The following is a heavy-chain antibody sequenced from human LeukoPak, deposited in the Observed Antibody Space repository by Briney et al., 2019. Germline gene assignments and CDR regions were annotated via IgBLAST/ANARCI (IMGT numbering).Heavy chain of an antibody. CDR2: ISYDGSNK. Sequence: PGGSLRLSCAASGFTFSSYAMHWVRQAPGKGLEWVAVISYDGSNKYYADSVKGRFTISRDNSKNTLYLQMNSLRAEDTAVYYCARAQPNWNILDPWGQGTLVTVSS. CDR3: ARAQPNWNILDP. V-gene: IGHV3-30-3*01. D-gene: IGHD1/OR15-1a*01. CDR1: GFTFSSYA. J-gene: IGHJ5*02.